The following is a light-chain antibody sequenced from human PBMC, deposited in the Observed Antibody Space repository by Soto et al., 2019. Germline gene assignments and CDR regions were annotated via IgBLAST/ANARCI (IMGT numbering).Light chain of an antibody. J-gene: IGLJ2*01. CDR2: DVT. CDR3: SSYAGSSIPVA. Sequence: QSALTQPPSASGSPGQSVTISCTGASSDVGGYNFVSWYQHHPGKAPRLMIYDVTQRPSRVPDRFSGSKSGNTASLTVSGLQVDDEAYYYCSSYAGSSIPVAFGGGTKVTVL. CDR1: SSDVGGYNF. V-gene: IGLV2-8*01.